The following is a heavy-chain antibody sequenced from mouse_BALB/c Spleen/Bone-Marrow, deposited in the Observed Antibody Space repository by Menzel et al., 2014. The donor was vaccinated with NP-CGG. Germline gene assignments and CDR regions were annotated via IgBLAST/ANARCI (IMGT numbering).Heavy chain of an antibody. CDR3: ARDYDYAMDF. CDR1: GFTFSDYN. Sequence: EVKLMESGGGLVKPGGSLKLSRAASGFTFSDYNMYWVRQTPEKRLVCVATISDAGSYTYYPDSETGRFTTSRDNAKNKLYLQMSSLKSEDTAMYYCARDYDYAMDFWGQGSSVTVSS. CDR2: ISDAGSYT. D-gene: IGHD2-12*01. V-gene: IGHV5-4*02. J-gene: IGHJ4*01.